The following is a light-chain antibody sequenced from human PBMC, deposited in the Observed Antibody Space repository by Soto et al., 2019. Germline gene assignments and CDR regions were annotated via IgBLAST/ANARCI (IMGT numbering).Light chain of an antibody. J-gene: IGKJ1*01. CDR2: DAS. V-gene: IGKV3-11*01. CDR1: QSVSSY. Sequence: IVLTQSPATLSLSPWERATLSCRASQSVSSYLAWYQQKPGQAPRLLTYDASNRATGIPARFSGSGSGTDFSLTISSLQSEDFAVYYCHQYNFWPTFGQGTKVDIK. CDR3: HQYNFWPT.